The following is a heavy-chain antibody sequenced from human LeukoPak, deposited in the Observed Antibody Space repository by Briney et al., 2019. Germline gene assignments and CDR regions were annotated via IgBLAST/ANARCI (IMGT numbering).Heavy chain of an antibody. CDR2: IKSKTDGGTT. CDR3: AAERYSSTWYFDY. D-gene: IGHD6-13*01. CDR1: GFTFSNAW. J-gene: IGHJ4*02. Sequence: GGSLRLSCAASGFTFSNAWMSWVRQAPGKGLEWVGRIKSKTDGGTTDYAAPVKGRFTISRDDSKNTLYLQMNSLKTEDTAVYYCAAERYSSTWYFDYWGQGILVAVSS. V-gene: IGHV3-15*01.